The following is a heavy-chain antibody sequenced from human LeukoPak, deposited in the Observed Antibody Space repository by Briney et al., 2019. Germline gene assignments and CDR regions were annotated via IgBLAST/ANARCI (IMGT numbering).Heavy chain of an antibody. CDR3: ARGRNTMIVIYWYFDL. CDR1: GFTFSDYY. D-gene: IGHD3-22*01. CDR2: ISSSGSTI. V-gene: IGHV3-11*01. Sequence: GGSLRLSCAASGFTFSDYYMSWIRQAPGKGLEWVSYISSSGSTIYYADSVKGRFTISRDNAKNSLYLQMNSLRAEDTAVYYCARGRNTMIVIYWYFDLWGRGTLVTVSS. J-gene: IGHJ2*01.